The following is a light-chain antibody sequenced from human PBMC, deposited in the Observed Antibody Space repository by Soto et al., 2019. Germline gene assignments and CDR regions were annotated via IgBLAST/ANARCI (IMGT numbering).Light chain of an antibody. CDR2: GAS. Sequence: EIVMTQSPVTLSVSPGERATLSCRASQSVSNKLGWYQQKPGQAPRLLIFGASTRATGVPARFSGSGSGTEFTLTISSLQSEDFAVYYCQQYNSWPTWTFGQGTKV. J-gene: IGKJ1*01. CDR1: QSVSNK. CDR3: QQYNSWPTWT. V-gene: IGKV3-15*01.